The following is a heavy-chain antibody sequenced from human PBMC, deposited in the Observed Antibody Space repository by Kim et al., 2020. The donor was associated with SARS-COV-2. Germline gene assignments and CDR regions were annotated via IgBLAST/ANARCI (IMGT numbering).Heavy chain of an antibody. CDR1: GYTFITYW. Sequence: GESLKISCKGSGYTFITYWISWVRQMPGKGLEWMGRIDTSDSYTNYSPSFQGHVTMSADKSISTAYLQWSSLKASDTAMYYCARLTMSGFTTNAFEIWGQGTMVSVAS. CDR3: ARLTMSGFTTNAFEI. V-gene: IGHV5-10-1*01. J-gene: IGHJ3*02. CDR2: IDTSDSYT. D-gene: IGHD3-10*02.